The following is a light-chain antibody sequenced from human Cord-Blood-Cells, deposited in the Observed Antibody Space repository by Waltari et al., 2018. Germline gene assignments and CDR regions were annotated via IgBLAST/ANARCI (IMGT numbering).Light chain of an antibody. Sequence: QSALTQPASASGSAGQSHPISCTATSSDVGSYPLVSWYQQHPGKPPKLMIYEGSKRPSGVSNRFSGSKSGNTASLTISGLQAEDEADYYCCSYAGSSTFYVFGTGTKVTVL. V-gene: IGLV2-23*01. J-gene: IGLJ1*01. CDR2: EGS. CDR3: CSYAGSSTFYV. CDR1: SSDVGSYPL.